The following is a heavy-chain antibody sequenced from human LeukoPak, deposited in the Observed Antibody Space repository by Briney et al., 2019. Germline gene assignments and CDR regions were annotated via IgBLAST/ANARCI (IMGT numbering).Heavy chain of an antibody. J-gene: IGHJ6*03. CDR1: GYTFTSYD. Sequence: ASVKVSCKASGYTFTSYDINWVRQAPGQGLEWMGWMNPNSGNTGYAQKFRGRVTMTKNTSITTAYMELSSLRSEDTAVYYCARALSWTTESYYCMDVWGKGTTVTVSS. CDR2: MNPNSGNT. V-gene: IGHV1-8*01. CDR3: ARALSWTTESYYCMDV. D-gene: IGHD3/OR15-3a*01.